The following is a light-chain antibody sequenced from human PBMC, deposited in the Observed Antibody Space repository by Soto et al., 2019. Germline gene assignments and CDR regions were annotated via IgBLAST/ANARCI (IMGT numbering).Light chain of an antibody. Sequence: QLVLTQSPSASASLGASVKLTCTLSSGHSSYAIAWHQQQPEKGPRYLLKLNSDGSHSKGDGIPDRFSGSSSGAERYLTISSLQSEDEADYYSQTWGTESYVFGTGTKVTVL. CDR3: QTWGTESYV. V-gene: IGLV4-69*01. J-gene: IGLJ1*01. CDR2: LNSDGSH. CDR1: SGHSSYA.